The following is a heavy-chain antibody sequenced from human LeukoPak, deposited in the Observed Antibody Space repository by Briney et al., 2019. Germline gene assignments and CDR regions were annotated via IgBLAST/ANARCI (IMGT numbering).Heavy chain of an antibody. V-gene: IGHV4-39*07. CDR1: GGSISSSSYY. Sequence: SETLSLTCTVSGGSISSSSYYWGWIRQPPGKGLEWIGSIYYSGSTNYNPSLKSRVTISVDTSKNQFSLKLSSVTAADTAVYYCARGIVDIHILTVYYFDYWGQGTPVTVSS. CDR3: ARGIVDIHILTVYYFDY. CDR2: IYYSGST. D-gene: IGHD3-9*01. J-gene: IGHJ4*02.